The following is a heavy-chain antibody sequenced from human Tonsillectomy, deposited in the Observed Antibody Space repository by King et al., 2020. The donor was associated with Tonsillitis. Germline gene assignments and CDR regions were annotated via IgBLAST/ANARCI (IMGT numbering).Heavy chain of an antibody. CDR3: ARHDPLRGFGESLFYY. J-gene: IGHJ4*02. CDR2: NYYSGST. CDR1: GGSISSSSYY. V-gene: IGHV4-39*01. D-gene: IGHD3-10*01. Sequence: QLQESGPGLVKPSETLSLTCTVSGGSISSSSYYWGWLRQPPGKGLEWIGSNYYSGSTYYNPTLKSRVTISVDTTKNQFSLKLISVTAADTAVCYGARHDPLRGFGESLFYYLGQGTLVTGAS.